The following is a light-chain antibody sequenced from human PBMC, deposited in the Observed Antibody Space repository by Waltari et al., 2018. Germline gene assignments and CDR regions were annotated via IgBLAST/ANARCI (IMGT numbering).Light chain of an antibody. Sequence: DIQMTQSPSTLSASVGDRVTITCRASQGISSWLAWYQQKPGKAPKRLIYKASSLESGVPSRFSGSGSATEFTLTISSLQPDDYATYYCQQYNRLPWTFGQGTKVEVK. CDR3: QQYNRLPWT. J-gene: IGKJ1*01. CDR1: QGISSW. CDR2: KAS. V-gene: IGKV1-5*03.